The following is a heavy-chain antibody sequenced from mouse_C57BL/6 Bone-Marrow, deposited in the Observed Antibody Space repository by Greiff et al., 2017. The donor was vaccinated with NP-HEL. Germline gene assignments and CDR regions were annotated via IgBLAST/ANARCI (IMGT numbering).Heavy chain of an antibody. CDR1: GYTFTSYW. Sequence: QVQLQQSGAELAKPGASVKLSCKASGYTFTSYWMHWVKQRPGQGLEWIGYINPSSGYTKYNQKFKDKATLTADESSSTAYMQLSSLTYEDSAVYYCARPFAYWGQGTLVTVSA. CDR3: ARPFAY. J-gene: IGHJ3*01. CDR2: INPSSGYT. V-gene: IGHV1-7*01.